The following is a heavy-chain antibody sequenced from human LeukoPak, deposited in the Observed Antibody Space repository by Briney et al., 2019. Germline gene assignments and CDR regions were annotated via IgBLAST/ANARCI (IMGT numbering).Heavy chain of an antibody. V-gene: IGHV4-39*07. CDR2: IYHSGST. CDR1: GGSISSSSYY. Sequence: SETLSLTCTVSGGSISSSSYYWGWIRQPPGKGLEWIGYIYHSGSTYYNPSLKSRVTISVDRSKNQFSLKLSSVTAADTAVYYSARDDGTTAFDYWGQGTLVTVSS. CDR3: ARDDGTTAFDY. D-gene: IGHD4-17*01. J-gene: IGHJ4*02.